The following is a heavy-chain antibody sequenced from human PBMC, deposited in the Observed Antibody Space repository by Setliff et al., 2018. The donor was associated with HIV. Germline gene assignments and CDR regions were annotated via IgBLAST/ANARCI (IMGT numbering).Heavy chain of an antibody. CDR2: IIPIFGTA. CDR1: GYTFTGYY. D-gene: IGHD3-10*01. J-gene: IGHJ3*01. Sequence: ASVKVSCKASGYTFTGYYMHWVRQAPGQGLEWMGGIIPIFGTANYAQKFQGRVTITTDESTSTAYMELNSLRAEDTAVYYCAKWFGEFFRAFDRWGQGTMVTVSS. V-gene: IGHV1-69*05. CDR3: AKWFGEFFRAFDR.